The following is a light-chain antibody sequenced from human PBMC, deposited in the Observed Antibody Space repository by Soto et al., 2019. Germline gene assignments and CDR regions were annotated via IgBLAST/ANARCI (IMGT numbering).Light chain of an antibody. V-gene: IGKV1-27*01. CDR2: EAS. J-gene: IGKJ4*01. CDR3: QQYNTYSSLT. Sequence: DIQMTQSPSSLSASVGDRVTITCRASQGIRHYLAWYQQKPGKVPKLLIYEASNLQSGVPSRFRGGGSGTEFTLTISSLQPDDFATYYCQQYNTYSSLTFGGGTKVDIK. CDR1: QGIRHY.